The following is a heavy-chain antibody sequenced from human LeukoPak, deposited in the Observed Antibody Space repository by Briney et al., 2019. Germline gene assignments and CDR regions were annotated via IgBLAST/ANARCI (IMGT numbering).Heavy chain of an antibody. CDR2: IYNSGST. V-gene: IGHV4-4*07. Sequence: PSETLSLTCTISGGSISSYNWSWIRQPAGKGLEWIGRIYNSGSTNYKSSLKSRVTMSVDTSKNQFSLKLSSVTAADTAVYYCARDQDGAETFDYWGQGTLVTVSS. J-gene: IGHJ4*02. CDR3: ARDQDGAETFDY. D-gene: IGHD1-14*01. CDR1: GGSISSYN.